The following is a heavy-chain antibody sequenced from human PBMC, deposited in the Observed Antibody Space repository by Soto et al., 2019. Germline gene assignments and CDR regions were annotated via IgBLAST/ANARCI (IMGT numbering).Heavy chain of an antibody. CDR2: ISYDGSNK. D-gene: IGHD2-2*01. Sequence: RSLRLSCAASGFTFSSYGMHWVRQAPGKGLEWVAVISYDGSNKYYADSVKGRFTISRDNSKNTLYLQMNSLRAEDTAVYYCAKEGYCSSTSCLIKNNLTYYFDYWGQGTLVTVSS. V-gene: IGHV3-30*18. CDR1: GFTFSSYG. J-gene: IGHJ4*02. CDR3: AKEGYCSSTSCLIKNNLTYYFDY.